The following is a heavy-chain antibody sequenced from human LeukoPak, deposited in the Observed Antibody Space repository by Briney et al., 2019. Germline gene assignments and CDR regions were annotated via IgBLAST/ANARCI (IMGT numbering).Heavy chain of an antibody. CDR1: GGSISRYY. CDR3: ARRNGADWLDP. V-gene: IGHV4-59*08. D-gene: IGHD1-26*01. J-gene: IGHJ5*02. Sequence: KASETLALTCSVSGGSISRYYWSWIRQPPGKGLEWIGYIYYSGSTNYNSSLKSRVTISVDTSKNQFSLKLSSVTAADTAVYYCARRNGADWLDPWGQGILVTVSA. CDR2: IYYSGST.